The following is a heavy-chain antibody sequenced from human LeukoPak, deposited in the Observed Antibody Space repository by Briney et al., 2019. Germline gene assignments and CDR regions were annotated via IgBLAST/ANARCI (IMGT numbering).Heavy chain of an antibody. CDR2: VSGYNGNT. J-gene: IGHJ5*02. CDR3: ARGDWFDP. Sequence: ASVKVSCKASGYIFTSYGISWVRQAPGQGLEWMGWVSGYNGNTNYAQKFEGRVAMTTDTSSSTAYMELRSLRSDDTAIYYCARGDWFDPWGQGTLVTASS. D-gene: IGHD2-21*01. V-gene: IGHV1-18*01. CDR1: GYIFTSYG.